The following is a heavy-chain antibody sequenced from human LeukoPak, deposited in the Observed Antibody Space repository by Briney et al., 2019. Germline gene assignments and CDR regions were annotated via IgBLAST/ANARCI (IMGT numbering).Heavy chain of an antibody. CDR1: GFTFSSYG. D-gene: IGHD3-22*01. CDR2: IRYDGSNK. CDR3: AKDPGSGYSQYWYFDL. V-gene: IGHV3-30*02. J-gene: IGHJ2*01. Sequence: PGGSLRLSCAASGFTFSSYGMHWVPQAPGKGLEWVAFIRYDGSNKYYADSVKGRFTISRDNSKNTLYLQMNSLRAEDTAVYYCAKDPGSGYSQYWYFDLWGRGTLVTVSS.